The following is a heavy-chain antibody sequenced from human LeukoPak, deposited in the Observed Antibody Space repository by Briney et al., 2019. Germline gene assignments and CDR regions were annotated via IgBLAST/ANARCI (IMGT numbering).Heavy chain of an antibody. D-gene: IGHD2-2*01. CDR2: INPNSGGT. CDR3: ARVVVVPAAPNWFDP. Sequence: ASVKVSCKASGYTFTGYYMHWVRQAPGQGLEWMGWINPNSGGTNYAQKFQGRVTMTRDTSISTAYMELSRLRSVDTAVYYCARVVVVPAAPNWFDPWGKGTLVTVSS. CDR1: GYTFTGYY. V-gene: IGHV1-2*02. J-gene: IGHJ5*02.